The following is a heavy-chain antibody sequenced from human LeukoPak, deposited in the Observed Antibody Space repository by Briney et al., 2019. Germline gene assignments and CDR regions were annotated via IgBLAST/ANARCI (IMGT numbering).Heavy chain of an antibody. CDR3: ARVSSSGYYDVEYFFDY. D-gene: IGHD3-22*01. CDR2: IFYSGST. Sequence: SETLSFTCTVSGDSISSATYYWGWIRHHPGKGLEWIGHIFYSGSTYYNPSLKSRITISVDTSKNQFSLKLGSVTAADTAVYYCARVSSSGYYDVEYFFDYWGQGTLVTVSS. V-gene: IGHV4-31*03. J-gene: IGHJ4*02. CDR1: GDSISSATYY.